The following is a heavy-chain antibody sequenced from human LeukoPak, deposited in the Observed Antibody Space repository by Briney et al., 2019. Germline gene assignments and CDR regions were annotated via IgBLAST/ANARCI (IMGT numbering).Heavy chain of an antibody. V-gene: IGHV3-48*02. CDR2: ISSSSSTI. D-gene: IGHD6-6*01. CDR3: AREYSSSSGRAFDI. CDR1: GFTFSSYT. Sequence: TGGSLRLSCAASGFTFSSYTMNWVRQAPGKGLQWFSYISSSSSTIYYADSVKGRFTISRDNAKNSLYLQMNSLRDEDTAVYYCAREYSSSSGRAFDIWGQGTMVTVSS. J-gene: IGHJ3*02.